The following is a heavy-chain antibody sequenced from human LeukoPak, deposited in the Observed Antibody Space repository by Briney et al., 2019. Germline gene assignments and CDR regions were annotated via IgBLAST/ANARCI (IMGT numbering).Heavy chain of an antibody. J-gene: IGHJ4*02. D-gene: IGHD3-10*01. CDR2: IWYDGSNK. CDR1: GFTFSSYG. CDR3: TAGPITMVG. Sequence: GRSLRLSCAASGFTFSSYGMHWVRQAPGKGLEWVAVIWYDGSNKYYADSVKGRFTISRDNSKNTLYLQMNSLKTEDTAVYYCTAGPITMVGGGQGTLVTVSS. V-gene: IGHV3-33*01.